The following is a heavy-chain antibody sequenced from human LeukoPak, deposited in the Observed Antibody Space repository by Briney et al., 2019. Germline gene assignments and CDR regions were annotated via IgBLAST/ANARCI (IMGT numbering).Heavy chain of an antibody. CDR2: IYSGGNI. D-gene: IGHD2/OR15-2a*01. Sequence: PGGSLRLSCAASGFTVSSTYMSWVRQAPGKGLEWVSVIYSGGNIYYIESVKGRFTISRDTSKNTLYLQMNSLRAEDTAVYFCARGGLSIMGYWGQGTLVTVSS. CDR1: GFTVSSTY. J-gene: IGHJ4*02. CDR3: ARGGLSIMGY. V-gene: IGHV3-53*01.